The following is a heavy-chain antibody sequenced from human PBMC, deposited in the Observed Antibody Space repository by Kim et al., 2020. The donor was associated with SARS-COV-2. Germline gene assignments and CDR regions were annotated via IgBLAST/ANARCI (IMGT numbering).Heavy chain of an antibody. D-gene: IGHD2-21*01. CDR2: IDGSDGTT. Sequence: GGSLRLSCTTSGFTFTGHAMSWVRQAPGKGLEWVSSIDGSDGTTYYVDSVRGRFTISRDDSTNTLYLQMSALRGDDPAVYYCMKGGWGWIWDHWGQGTL. CDR3: MKGGWGWIWDH. CDR1: GFTFTGHA. V-gene: IGHV3-23*01. J-gene: IGHJ4*02.